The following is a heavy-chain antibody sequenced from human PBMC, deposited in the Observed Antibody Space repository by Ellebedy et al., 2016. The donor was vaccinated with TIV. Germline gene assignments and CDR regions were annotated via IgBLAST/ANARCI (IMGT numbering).Heavy chain of an antibody. CDR1: GGTFSSYA. CDR3: ARTLGISSGYYYYYYYMDV. J-gene: IGHJ6*03. D-gene: IGHD3-22*01. CDR2: IIPIFGTA. V-gene: IGHV1-69*13. Sequence: SVKVSXXASGGTFSSYAISWVRQAPGQGLEWMGGIIPIFGTANYAQKFQGRVTITADESTSTAYMELSSLRSEDTAVYYCARTLGISSGYYYYYYYMDVWGKGTTVTVSS.